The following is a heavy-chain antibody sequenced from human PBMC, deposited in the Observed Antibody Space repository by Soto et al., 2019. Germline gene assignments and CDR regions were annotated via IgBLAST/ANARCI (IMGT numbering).Heavy chain of an antibody. CDR1: GGTFNTYT. Sequence: QVHLVQSGSVVKKPGSSVTVSCKASGGTFNTYTFSWVRQAPGQGLEWMGSILPIMGSVNYAHDFRGRLSITADPSTTTAYMELTSLTSHDTAIYYCARIPRYSYPTSDPLDNWGQGTLVTVSS. CDR2: ILPIMGSV. J-gene: IGHJ4*02. D-gene: IGHD2-15*01. CDR3: ARIPRYSYPTSDPLDN. V-gene: IGHV1-69*01.